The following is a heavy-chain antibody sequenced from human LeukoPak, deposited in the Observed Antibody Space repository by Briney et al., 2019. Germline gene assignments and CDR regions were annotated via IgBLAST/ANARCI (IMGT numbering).Heavy chain of an antibody. CDR2: IYYSGST. Sequence: SETLSLTCTVSGGSISSSSYYWGWIRQPPGKGLEWIGSIYYSGSTYYNPSLKSRVTISVDTSKNQFSLKLSSVTAADTAVYYCASPPGTAMVTPLDAFDIWGQGTMVTVSS. CDR1: GGSISSSSYY. D-gene: IGHD5-18*01. V-gene: IGHV4-39*07. J-gene: IGHJ3*02. CDR3: ASPPGTAMVTPLDAFDI.